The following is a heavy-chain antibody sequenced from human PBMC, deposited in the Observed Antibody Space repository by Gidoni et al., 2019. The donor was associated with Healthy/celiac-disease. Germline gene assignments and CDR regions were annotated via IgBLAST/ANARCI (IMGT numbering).Heavy chain of an antibody. CDR1: GYTFTSYG. V-gene: IGHV1-18*04. Sequence: QVQLVQSGAEVKKPGASVMVSCMASGYTFTSYGIRWVRQAPGQGLEWMGWIRASNSNSNLAQKLQGRGPMTTDTATSKDYMELRSLRPDDTAAYYCARDSSYELYHAEYWFDPWGQGTMVTVSS. J-gene: IGHJ5*02. D-gene: IGHD5-12*01. CDR3: ARDSSYELYHAEYWFDP. CDR2: IRASNSNS.